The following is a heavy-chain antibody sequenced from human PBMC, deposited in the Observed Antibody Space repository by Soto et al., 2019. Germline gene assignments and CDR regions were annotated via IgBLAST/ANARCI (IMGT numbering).Heavy chain of an antibody. D-gene: IGHD6-6*01. CDR3: AREVGQTSSSDAFDI. V-gene: IGHV4-30-4*01. Sequence: QVHLQESGPGLVKPSQTLSLTGTVSGGSISSGYYFWSWIRQPPGKGLEWIAYIYSSGGPYYNPSLKSRATISLDTSKNQVALELISVTAADSAVYFCAREVGQTSSSDAFDIWGQGTMVTVSS. J-gene: IGHJ3*02. CDR2: IYSSGGP. CDR1: GGSISSGYYF.